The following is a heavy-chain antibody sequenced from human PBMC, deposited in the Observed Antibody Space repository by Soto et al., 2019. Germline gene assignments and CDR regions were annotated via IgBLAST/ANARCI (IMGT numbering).Heavy chain of an antibody. D-gene: IGHD3-10*01. CDR1: GFTFSSYG. V-gene: IGHV3-30*18. CDR3: VKAAARGDY. CDR2: ISYDGSNK. J-gene: IGHJ4*02. Sequence: GESLKISCAASGFTFSSYGMHWVRQAPGKGLEWVAVISYDGSNKYYADSVKGRFTISRDNSKNTLYLQMNSLRAEDTAVYYCVKAAARGDYWGQGTLVTVSS.